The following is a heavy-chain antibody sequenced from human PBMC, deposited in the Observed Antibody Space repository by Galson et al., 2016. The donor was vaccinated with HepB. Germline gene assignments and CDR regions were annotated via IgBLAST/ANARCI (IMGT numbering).Heavy chain of an antibody. CDR2: ISGSGDST. CDR3: EGVGNCGGGRCYGGDY. D-gene: IGHD2-15*01. Sequence: SLRLSCAASGFTFSTYAMTWVRQAPGKGLEWVSGISGSGDSTYYADSVKGRFTISRDNSKNTLYLQMNSLRAEDTAVYYCEGVGNCGGGRCYGGDYWGQGTLVTVSS. CDR1: GFTFSTYA. J-gene: IGHJ4*02. V-gene: IGHV3-23*01.